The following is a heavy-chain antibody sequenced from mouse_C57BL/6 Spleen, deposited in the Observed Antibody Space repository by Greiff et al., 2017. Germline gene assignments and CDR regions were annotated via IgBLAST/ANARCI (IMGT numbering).Heavy chain of an antibody. CDR3: AREGYYYGSSFYFDY. V-gene: IGHV1-61*01. CDR2: IYPSDSET. D-gene: IGHD1-1*01. Sequence: QVQLQQPGAELVRPGSSVKLSCKASGYTFTSYWMDWVKQRPGQGLEWIGNIYPSDSETHYNQKFKDKATLTVDKSSSTAYMQLSSLTSEDSAVXYCAREGYYYGSSFYFDYWGQGTTLTVSS. CDR1: GYTFTSYW. J-gene: IGHJ2*01.